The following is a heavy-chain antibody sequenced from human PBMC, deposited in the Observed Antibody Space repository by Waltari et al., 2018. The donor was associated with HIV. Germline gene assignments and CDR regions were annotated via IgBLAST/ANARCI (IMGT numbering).Heavy chain of an antibody. J-gene: IGHJ4*02. V-gene: IGHV1-8*01. D-gene: IGHD5-18*01. CDR3: ARTSGYNFEWARKLFAD. CDR1: GYTFTSSD. CDR2: MNPSSGNT. Sequence: QVQLVQSGAEVKKPGASVKVSCKASGYTFTSSDLNCVRQATGQGLEWMGWMNPSSGNTGYAQNFQGRLTMTRNTSISTAYMELSSLRSEDTAVYYCARTSGYNFEWARKLFADWGQGTLVTVSS.